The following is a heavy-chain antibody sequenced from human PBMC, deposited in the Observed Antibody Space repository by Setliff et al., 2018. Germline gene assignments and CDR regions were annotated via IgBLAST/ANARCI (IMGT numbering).Heavy chain of an antibody. CDR2: ISGSGGST. V-gene: IGHV3-23*01. CDR3: AKAIYCSGGSCYSGRPDYFDY. Sequence: PGGSLRLSCAASGFTFSSYAMSWVRQAPGKGLEWVSAISGSGGSTYYADSVKGRFTISRDNSKNTLYLQMNSLRAEDTAVYYCAKAIYCSGGSCYSGRPDYFDYWGQGTLVTVSS. J-gene: IGHJ4*02. D-gene: IGHD2-15*01. CDR1: GFTFSSYA.